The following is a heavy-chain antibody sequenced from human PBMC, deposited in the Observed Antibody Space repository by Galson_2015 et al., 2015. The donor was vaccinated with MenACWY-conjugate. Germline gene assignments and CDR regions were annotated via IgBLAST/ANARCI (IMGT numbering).Heavy chain of an antibody. CDR2: ISAYNGNT. V-gene: IGHV1-18*01. CDR1: GYTFTSYG. Sequence: TVKVSCKASGYTFTSYGISWVRQAPGQGLEWMGWISAYNGNTNYAQKLQGRVTMTTDTSTSTAYMELRSLRSDDTAVYYCARVLNRGYDSSGYYFYWGQGTLVTVSS. J-gene: IGHJ4*02. D-gene: IGHD3-22*01. CDR3: ARVLNRGYDSSGYYFY.